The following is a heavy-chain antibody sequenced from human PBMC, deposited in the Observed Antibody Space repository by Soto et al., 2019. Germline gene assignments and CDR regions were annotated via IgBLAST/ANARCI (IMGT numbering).Heavy chain of an antibody. D-gene: IGHD2-21*01. J-gene: IGHJ4*02. CDR3: ARLAYRDYST. CDR1: GGSIKMGGYY. Sequence: PSETLSLTCTVSGGSIKMGGYYWGWIRQPPGKGLEWLATIYYSGATYYNPSLKSRLTISVDTSKNHFSLELSSVTAADTAFYYCARLAYRDYSTWGQGTLVTVSS. V-gene: IGHV4-39*02. CDR2: IYYSGAT.